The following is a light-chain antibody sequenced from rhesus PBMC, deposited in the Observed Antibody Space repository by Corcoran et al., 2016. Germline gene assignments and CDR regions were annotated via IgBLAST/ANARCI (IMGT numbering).Light chain of an antibody. Sequence: DIQMNQSPSSLSASVGDTVTITCRASQGISSYLNWFQQKAGKAPKPLIYAASSLESGVPARLSGTGSGTDFTLPISSLQPEDFAAYYCLQHNSYPLTFGGGTKVEIK. CDR1: QGISSY. CDR3: LQHNSYPLT. J-gene: IGKJ4*01. V-gene: IGKV1-28*01. CDR2: AAS.